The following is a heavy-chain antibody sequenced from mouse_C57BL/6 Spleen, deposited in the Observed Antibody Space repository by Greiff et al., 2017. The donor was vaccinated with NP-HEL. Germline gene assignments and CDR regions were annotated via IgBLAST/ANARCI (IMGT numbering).Heavy chain of an antibody. CDR2: IYPGDGDT. Sequence: QVQLQQSGPELVKPGASVKISCKASGYAFSSSWMNWVKQRPGKGLEWIGRIYPGDGDTNYNGKFKGKATLTADKSSSTAYMQLSSLTSEDSAVYFCARSGAYYSSYYFDYWGQGTTLTVSS. D-gene: IGHD2-12*01. V-gene: IGHV1-82*01. J-gene: IGHJ2*01. CDR1: GYAFSSSW. CDR3: ARSGAYYSSYYFDY.